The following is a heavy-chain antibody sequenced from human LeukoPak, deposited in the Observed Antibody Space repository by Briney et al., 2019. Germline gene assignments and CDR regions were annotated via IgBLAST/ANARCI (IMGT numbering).Heavy chain of an antibody. J-gene: IGHJ4*02. CDR3: ARARRDDGYNLFDY. CDR1: GGSFSGYY. V-gene: IGHV4-34*01. CDR2: INHSGST. D-gene: IGHD5-24*01. Sequence: SETLSLICAVYGGSFSGYYWSWIRQPPGKGLEWIGEINHSGSTNYNPSLKSRVTISVDTSKNQFSLKLSSVTAADTAVYYCARARRDDGYNLFDYWGQGTLVTVSS.